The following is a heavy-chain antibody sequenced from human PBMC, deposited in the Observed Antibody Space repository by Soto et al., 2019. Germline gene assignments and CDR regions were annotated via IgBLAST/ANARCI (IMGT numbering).Heavy chain of an antibody. Sequence: SVKVSCKASGGTFSSYAISWVRQAPGQGLEWMGGIIPIFCTANYAQKFQGRVTITADESTSTAYMELSSLRSEDTAVYYCARDGASGSSSSWSSLSYYGMDVWGQGTTVTVSS. V-gene: IGHV1-69*13. CDR2: IIPIFCTA. D-gene: IGHD6-13*01. CDR1: GGTFSSYA. CDR3: ARDGASGSSSSWSSLSYYGMDV. J-gene: IGHJ6*02.